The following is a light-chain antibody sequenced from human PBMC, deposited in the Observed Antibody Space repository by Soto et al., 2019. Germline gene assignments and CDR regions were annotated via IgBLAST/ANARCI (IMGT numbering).Light chain of an antibody. CDR3: QQRNNWPLT. V-gene: IGKV3-11*01. J-gene: IGKJ4*01. CDR1: QSVSSY. CDR2: DAS. Sequence: EIVLTQSPATLSLSPGERATLSCRASQSVSSYLAWYQQKPGQAPRLLIYDASSRATGIPARFSGSGSGTDFSLTISSLEPEDSALDFCQQRNNWPLTFGGGTKVEI.